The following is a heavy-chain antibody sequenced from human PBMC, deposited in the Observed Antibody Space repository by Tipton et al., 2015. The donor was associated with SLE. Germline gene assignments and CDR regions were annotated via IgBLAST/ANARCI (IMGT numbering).Heavy chain of an antibody. CDR1: GGPFDNSY. J-gene: IGHJ5*02. V-gene: IGHV4-34*01. Sequence: TLSLTCAVYGGPFDNSYWTWIRQPPGKGLEWIGEINHRGIFNYNPSLKGRVTISVDTSKNQFSLKLSSVTAADTAVYYCARVQAYEGFDPWGQGTLVTVSS. CDR3: ARVQAYEGFDP. D-gene: IGHD3-16*01. CDR2: INHRGIF.